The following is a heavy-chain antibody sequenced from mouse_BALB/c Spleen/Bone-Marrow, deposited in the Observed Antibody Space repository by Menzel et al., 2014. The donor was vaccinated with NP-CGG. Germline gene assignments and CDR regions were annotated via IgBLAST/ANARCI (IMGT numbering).Heavy chain of an antibody. Sequence: VQLQQSGAELVKPGASVKLSCTASGFNIKDTYMHWVKQRPEQGLEWIGRIDPANGNTKYDPKFQGKATITAGTSSNTAYLQLSSLTSEDTAVYYCARYDYGWYLYVWGAGTTVTVSS. J-gene: IGHJ1*01. CDR3: ARYDYGWYLYV. CDR1: GFNIKDTY. V-gene: IGHV14-3*02. D-gene: IGHD1-1*01. CDR2: IDPANGNT.